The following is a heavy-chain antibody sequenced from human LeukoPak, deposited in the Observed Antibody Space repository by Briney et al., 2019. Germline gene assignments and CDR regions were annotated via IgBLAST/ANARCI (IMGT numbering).Heavy chain of an antibody. CDR2: ISGSGGST. CDR3: AKDARETTVLRYFDWLSIPYYFDY. V-gene: IGHV3-23*01. D-gene: IGHD3-9*01. J-gene: IGHJ4*02. CDR1: GFTFSSYA. Sequence: GGSLRLSCAASGFTFSSYAMSWVRQAPGKGLEWFSAISGSGGSTYYADSVKGRFTISRDNSKNTPYLQMNSLRAEDTAVYYCAKDARETTVLRYFDWLSIPYYFDYWGQGTLVTVSS.